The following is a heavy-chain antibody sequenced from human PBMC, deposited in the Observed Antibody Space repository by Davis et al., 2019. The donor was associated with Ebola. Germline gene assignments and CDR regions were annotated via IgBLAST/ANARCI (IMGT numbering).Heavy chain of an antibody. Sequence: PGGSLRLSCAASGFTFDDYAMHWVRQAPGKGLEWVSGISWNSGSIGYADSVKGRFTISRDNAKNSLYLQMNSLRAEDTALYYCATQYGDDDAFDIWGQGTMVTVSS. CDR3: ATQYGDDDAFDI. J-gene: IGHJ3*02. CDR2: ISWNSGSI. D-gene: IGHD4-17*01. CDR1: GFTFDDYA. V-gene: IGHV3-9*01.